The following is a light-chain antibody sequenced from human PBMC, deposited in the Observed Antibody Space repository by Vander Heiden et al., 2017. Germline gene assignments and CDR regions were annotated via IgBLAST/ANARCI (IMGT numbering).Light chain of an antibody. CDR1: SSDVGGYNY. CDR2: DVN. V-gene: IGLV2-14*01. Sequence: QSALTQPASVSGSPGQSITISCPGNSSDVGGYNYVSWYQQHPGKAPKLMIYDVNNRPSGVSDRFSASKSGNTASLTISGLQPEDEADYYCSSYRSSSTLGVFGGGTKLTVL. J-gene: IGLJ3*02. CDR3: SSYRSSSTLGV.